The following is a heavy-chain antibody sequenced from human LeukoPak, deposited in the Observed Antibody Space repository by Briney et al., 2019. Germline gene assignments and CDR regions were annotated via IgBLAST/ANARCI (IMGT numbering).Heavy chain of an antibody. CDR3: ARARGFSSSSDAFDI. CDR1: GFTFSSYG. CDR2: ISTSSSYI. J-gene: IGHJ3*02. V-gene: IGHV3-21*01. D-gene: IGHD6-6*01. Sequence: PGGSLRLSCAASGFTFSSYGMNWVRQAPGEGLEWVSSISTSSSYIYYADSVKGRFTISRDNAKDSLFLQMNSLRADDTAVYYCARARGFSSSSDAFDIWGQGTMVTVSS.